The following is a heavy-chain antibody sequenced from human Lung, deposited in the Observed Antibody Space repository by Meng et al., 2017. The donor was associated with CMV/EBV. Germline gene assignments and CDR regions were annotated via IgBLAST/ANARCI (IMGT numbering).Heavy chain of an antibody. Sequence: LTXAASGFTFSSYSMNWVRQAPGKGLEWVSSISSSSSYIYYADSVKGRFTISRDNAKNSLYLQMNSLRAEDTAVYYCARDPPDWNYPRSYAFDIWGQGTMVTVS. J-gene: IGHJ3*02. V-gene: IGHV3-21*01. D-gene: IGHD1-7*01. CDR3: ARDPPDWNYPRSYAFDI. CDR1: GFTFSSYS. CDR2: ISSSSSYI.